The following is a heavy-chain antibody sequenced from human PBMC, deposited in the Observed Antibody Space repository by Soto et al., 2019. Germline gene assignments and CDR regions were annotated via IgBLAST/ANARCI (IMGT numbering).Heavy chain of an antibody. CDR1: GFPFTTYD. CDR2: ISGNGAQI. J-gene: IGHJ4*02. V-gene: IGHV3-21*01. CDR3: TRALDDDPIDY. Sequence: EVLLAESGGGLVKPGGSLRLSCAASGFPFTTYDMNWVRQAPGKGLEWVSYISGNGAQIYYADSMKGRFTISRDDARNSLFLQMDSLGVDDTAVYYCTRALDDDPIDYWGQGTLVTVSS. D-gene: IGHD1-1*01.